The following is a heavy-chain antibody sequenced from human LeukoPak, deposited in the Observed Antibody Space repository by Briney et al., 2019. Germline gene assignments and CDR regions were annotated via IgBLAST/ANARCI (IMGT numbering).Heavy chain of an antibody. CDR1: GYTFTSYG. J-gene: IGHJ4*02. CDR3: ARDFGYGDYMGFFHY. V-gene: IGHV1-18*04. Sequence: ASVKVSCKASGYTFTSYGISWVRQAPGQGLEWMGWISAYNGNTNYAQKLQGRVTMTTDTSTSTAYMELRSLRSDDTAVYYCARDFGYGDYMGFFHYWGQGTLVTVSS. D-gene: IGHD4-17*01. CDR2: ISAYNGNT.